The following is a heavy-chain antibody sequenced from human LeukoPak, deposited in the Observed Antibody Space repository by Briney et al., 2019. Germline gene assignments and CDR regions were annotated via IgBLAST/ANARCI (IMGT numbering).Heavy chain of an antibody. CDR3: ARAGYSYGYFDY. CDR2: ISYIGNT. CDR1: DDSFSHYW. J-gene: IGHJ4*02. Sequence: SETLSLTCTVSDDSFSHYWWSWIRQPPGKGLEWIGYISYIGNTNYNPSLKSRVTISVDTSKNQFSLKLSSVTAADTAVYYCARAGYSYGYFDYWGQGTLVTVSS. V-gene: IGHV4-59*01. D-gene: IGHD5-18*01.